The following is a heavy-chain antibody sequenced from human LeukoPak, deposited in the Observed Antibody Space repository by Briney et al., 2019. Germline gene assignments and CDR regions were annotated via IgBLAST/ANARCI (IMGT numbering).Heavy chain of an antibody. Sequence: PSETLSLTRAVYGGSFSGYYWSWIRQPPGKGLEWIGEINHSGSTNYNPSLKSRVTISVDTSKNQFSLKLSSVTAADTAVYYCARVASRYYDSSGYFFSPSRYFDYWGQGTLVTVSS. CDR3: ARVASRYYDSSGYFFSPSRYFDY. V-gene: IGHV4-34*01. D-gene: IGHD3-22*01. CDR2: INHSGST. CDR1: GGSFSGYY. J-gene: IGHJ4*02.